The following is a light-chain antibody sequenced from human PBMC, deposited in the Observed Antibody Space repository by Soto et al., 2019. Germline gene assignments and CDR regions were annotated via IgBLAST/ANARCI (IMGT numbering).Light chain of an antibody. J-gene: IGLJ1*01. CDR1: NSRSGSNY. V-gene: IGLV1-47*01. Sequence: QSVLSQPPSASGTPGQRVSISCSTSNSRSGSNYVYWYQQLPGTAPKLLIYRNDQRPSGVPDRFSGSKSGTSASLAISGLRSEDEADYYCAKWDDSLRVYVFGTGTRSPS. CDR2: RND. CDR3: AKWDDSLRVYV.